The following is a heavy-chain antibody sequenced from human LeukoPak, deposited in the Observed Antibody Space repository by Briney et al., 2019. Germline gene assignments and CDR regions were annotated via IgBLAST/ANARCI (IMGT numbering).Heavy chain of an antibody. CDR2: IYYSGST. CDR3: ARRSHCSGGSCYGAFDY. V-gene: IGHV4-59*08. Sequence: SETLSLTCTVSGGFISSYYWRWIRQPPGKGLEGIGYIYYSGSTNYNPSLKSRVTISVDTSKNQFSLKLSSVTAADTAVYYCARRSHCSGGSCYGAFDYWGQGTLVTVSS. CDR1: GGFISSYY. D-gene: IGHD2-15*01. J-gene: IGHJ4*02.